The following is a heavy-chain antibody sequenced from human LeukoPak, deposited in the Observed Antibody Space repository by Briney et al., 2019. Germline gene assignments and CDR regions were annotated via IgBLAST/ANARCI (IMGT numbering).Heavy chain of an antibody. D-gene: IGHD2-15*01. J-gene: IGHJ4*02. V-gene: IGHV1-46*01. CDR2: ISPIDGST. CDR1: GYTFTSHY. CDR3: ARYGDPMEDNYFDY. Sequence: ASVKVSCKASGYTFTSHYMHWVRQAPGQGLQWMGIISPIDGSTTYAQNVQGRVTMTRNTSISTAYMELSSLRSEDTAVYYCARYGDPMEDNYFDYWGQGTLVTVSS.